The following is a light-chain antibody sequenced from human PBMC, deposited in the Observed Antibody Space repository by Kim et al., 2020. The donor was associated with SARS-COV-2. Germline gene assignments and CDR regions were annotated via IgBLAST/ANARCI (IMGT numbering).Light chain of an antibody. Sequence: PGERATLSCRASQSVSSSFLAWYQQKPGQAPRLLIYGASSRATGIPDRFSGSGSGTDFTLTISRLEPEDFAVYYCQQFVNSLWTFGQGTKVDIK. V-gene: IGKV3-20*01. CDR1: QSVSSSF. CDR2: GAS. CDR3: QQFVNSLWT. J-gene: IGKJ1*01.